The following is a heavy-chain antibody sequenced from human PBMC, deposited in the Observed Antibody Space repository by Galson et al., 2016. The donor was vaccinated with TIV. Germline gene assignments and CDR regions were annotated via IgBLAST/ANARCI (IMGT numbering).Heavy chain of an antibody. CDR1: GFKFNSYV. J-gene: IGHJ4*02. D-gene: IGHD6-6*01. V-gene: IGHV3-23*01. CDR2: ISGSGGST. Sequence: SLRLFCATSGFKFNSYVMSWVRQAPGKGLEWVSGISGSGGSTSYTDSVKGRFTISRDNSKNILNLQMNSLRDEDTAVYYCARYRSWVGPCDYWGQGILVTVSS. CDR3: ARYRSWVGPCDY.